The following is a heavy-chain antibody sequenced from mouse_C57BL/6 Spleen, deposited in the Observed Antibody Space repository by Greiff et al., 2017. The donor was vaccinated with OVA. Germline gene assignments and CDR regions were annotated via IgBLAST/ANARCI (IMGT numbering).Heavy chain of an antibody. CDR1: GFTFTDYY. CDR3: ARDEYDPYYAMDY. J-gene: IGHJ4*01. V-gene: IGHV7-3*01. CDR2: IRNKANGYPP. Sequence: EVQLVESGGGLVQPGGSLSLSCAASGFTFTDYYMSWVSQPPVKALEWLGFIRNKANGYPPEYSASVKGRFTISRDKYQSILYLQMNALRAEDSATYFCARDEYDPYYAMDYWGQGTSVTVSA. D-gene: IGHD2-14*01.